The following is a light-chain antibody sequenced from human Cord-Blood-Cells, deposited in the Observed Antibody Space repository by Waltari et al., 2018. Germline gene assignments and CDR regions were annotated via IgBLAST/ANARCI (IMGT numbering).Light chain of an antibody. Sequence: QSALTQPASVSGSPGQSITISRTGPSSDVGGYNFVSGYQQHPGKAPKLMIYDVSKRPSVVSNRFSGSKSGNTASRTISGLQAEDEADYYCSSYTSSSSVFGGGTKLTVL. CDR1: SSDVGGYNF. J-gene: IGLJ2*01. CDR3: SSYTSSSSV. V-gene: IGLV2-14*01. CDR2: DVS.